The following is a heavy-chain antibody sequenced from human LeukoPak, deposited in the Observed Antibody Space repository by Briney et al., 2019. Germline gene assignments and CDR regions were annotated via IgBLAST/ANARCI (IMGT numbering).Heavy chain of an antibody. D-gene: IGHD4-23*01. J-gene: IGHJ4*02. CDR3: AKDWTTVVTPKGYYFDS. CDR2: ISTTGGST. V-gene: IGHV3-23*01. CDR1: GFSFNNHA. Sequence: GGSLRLSRAASGFSFNNHAMSWVRQAPGKGLEWVPAISTTGGSTYYADSVKGRFTVSRDNSKNTLSLQMDSLRVEDTAPYYCAKDWTTVVTPKGYYFDSWGQGTLVTVSS.